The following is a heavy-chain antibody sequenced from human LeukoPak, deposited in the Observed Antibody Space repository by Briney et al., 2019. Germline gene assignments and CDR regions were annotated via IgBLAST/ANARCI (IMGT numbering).Heavy chain of an antibody. CDR1: GYTFTSYY. D-gene: IGHD3-10*01. V-gene: IGHV1-46*01. J-gene: IGHJ4*02. Sequence: GASVKVSCKASGYTFTSYYMHWVRQAPGQGLEWMGIINPSGGSTSYAQKFQGRVTMTRDMSTSTVYMELSSLRSEDTAVYYCARDTRPHYGSGSYHFDYWGQGTLVTVSS. CDR2: INPSGGST. CDR3: ARDTRPHYGSGSYHFDY.